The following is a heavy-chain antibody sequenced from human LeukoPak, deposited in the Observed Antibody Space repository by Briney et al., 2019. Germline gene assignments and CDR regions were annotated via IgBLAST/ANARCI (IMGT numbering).Heavy chain of an antibody. J-gene: IGHJ6*03. CDR3: ARGENGVIYYYYYMDV. V-gene: IGHV1-69*01. Sequence: ASVKVSCKASGGTFSSYAISWVRQAPGQGLEWMGEIIPIFGKANYAQKWQGRVTITADESTSTAYMELSSLRSEDTAVYYCARGENGVIYYYYYMDVWGKGTTVTVSS. D-gene: IGHD4-17*01. CDR1: GGTFSSYA. CDR2: IIPIFGKA.